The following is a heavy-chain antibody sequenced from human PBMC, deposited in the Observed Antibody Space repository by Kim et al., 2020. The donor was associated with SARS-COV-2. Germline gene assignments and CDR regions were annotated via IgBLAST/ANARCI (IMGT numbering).Heavy chain of an antibody. V-gene: IGHV3-23*01. CDR2: ISGSGGST. CDR1: GFTFSSYA. D-gene: IGHD3-3*01. CDR3: AKGRDYDFWSGYPTVY. Sequence: GGSLRLSCAAYGFTFSSYAMSWVRQAPGKGLEWVSAISGSGGSTYYADSVKGRFTISRDNSKNTLYLQMNSLRAEDTAVYYCAKGRDYDFWSGYPTVYWGQGTLVTVSS. J-gene: IGHJ4*02.